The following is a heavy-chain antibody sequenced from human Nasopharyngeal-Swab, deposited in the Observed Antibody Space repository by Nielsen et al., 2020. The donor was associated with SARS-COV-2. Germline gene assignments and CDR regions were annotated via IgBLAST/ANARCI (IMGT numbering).Heavy chain of an antibody. CDR2: IWYDGSNK. J-gene: IGHJ3*02. D-gene: IGHD2-21*02. CDR1: GFTFSSYE. Sequence: GESLKISCAASGFTFSSYEMNWVRQAPGKGLEWVAVIWYDGSNKYYADSVKGRFTISRDNSKNTLYLQMNSLRAEDTAVYYCARDAGTATPSAFDIWGQGTMVTVSS. V-gene: IGHV3-33*08. CDR3: ARDAGTATPSAFDI.